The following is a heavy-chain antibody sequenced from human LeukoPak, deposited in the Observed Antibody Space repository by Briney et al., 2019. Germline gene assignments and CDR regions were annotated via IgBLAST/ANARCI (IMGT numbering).Heavy chain of an antibody. Sequence: SETLSLTCTVSGGSISSYYWSWIRQPPGKGLEWIGYIYYSGSTNYNPSLKSRVTISVDTSKNQFSLKLSSVTAADTAVYYCARDRVDLYYYDSSGYYLGRAFDIWGQGTMVTVSS. CDR2: IYYSGST. J-gene: IGHJ3*02. CDR3: ARDRVDLYYYDSSGYYLGRAFDI. D-gene: IGHD3-22*01. V-gene: IGHV4-59*01. CDR1: GGSISSYY.